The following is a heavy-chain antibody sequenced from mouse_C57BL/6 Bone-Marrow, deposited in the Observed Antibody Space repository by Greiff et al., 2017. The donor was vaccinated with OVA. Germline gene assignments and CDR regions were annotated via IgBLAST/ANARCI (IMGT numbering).Heavy chain of an antibody. CDR2: ISRGGDYI. CDR1: GFTFSSYA. CDR3: TRAGTTVVDYYAMDY. V-gene: IGHV5-9-1*02. Sequence: EVKLVESGEGLVKPGGSLKLSCAASGFTFSSYAMSWVRQTPEKRLEWVAYISRGGDYIYYADTVKGRFTISRDNARNTLYLQMSSLKSEDTAMYYCTRAGTTVVDYYAMDYWGQGTSVTVSS. D-gene: IGHD1-1*01. J-gene: IGHJ4*01.